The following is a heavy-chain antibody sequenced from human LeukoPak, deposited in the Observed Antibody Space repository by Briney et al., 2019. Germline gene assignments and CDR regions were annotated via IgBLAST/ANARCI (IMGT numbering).Heavy chain of an antibody. Sequence: SGGSLRLSCAASGFTFSSYGMHWVRQAPGKGLEWVAVIWYDGSNKYYADSVKGRFTISRDNSKNTLYLQMNSLRAEDTAVYYCAKTFLTAYYFDSWGQGTLVTVSS. J-gene: IGHJ4*02. CDR1: GFTFSSYG. D-gene: IGHD3-9*01. V-gene: IGHV3-33*06. CDR2: IWYDGSNK. CDR3: AKTFLTAYYFDS.